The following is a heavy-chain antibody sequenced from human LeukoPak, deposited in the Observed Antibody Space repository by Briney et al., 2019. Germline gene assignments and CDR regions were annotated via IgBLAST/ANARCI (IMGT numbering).Heavy chain of an antibody. CDR1: GYTFTGYY. CDR3: ARESIVGATLHAFDI. J-gene: IGHJ3*02. V-gene: IGHV1-2*02. CDR2: INPNSGGT. D-gene: IGHD1-26*01. Sequence: ASVKVSCKASGYTFTGYYMHWVRQAPGRGLEWMGWINPNSGGTNYAQKFQGRVTMTRDTSISTAYMELSRLRSDDMAVYYCARESIVGATLHAFDIWGQGTMVTVSS.